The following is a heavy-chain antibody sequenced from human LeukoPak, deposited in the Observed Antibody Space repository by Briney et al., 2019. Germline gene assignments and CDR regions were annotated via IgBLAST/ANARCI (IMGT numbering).Heavy chain of an antibody. Sequence: PGGSLRLSCAASGFTFSSYWMSWVRQAPGKGLEWVAYIKQDGSEKYYVDSVKGRFTISRDNAKHSLYLQMNSLRAEDTAVYYCARDDRHSSGWLQHHNWFDPWGQGTLVTLSS. CDR2: IKQDGSEK. CDR3: ARDDRHSSGWLQHHNWFDP. J-gene: IGHJ5*02. V-gene: IGHV3-7*01. CDR1: GFTFSSYW. D-gene: IGHD6-19*01.